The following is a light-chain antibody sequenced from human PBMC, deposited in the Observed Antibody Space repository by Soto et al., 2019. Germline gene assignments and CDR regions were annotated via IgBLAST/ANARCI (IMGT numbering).Light chain of an antibody. J-gene: IGKJ1*01. CDR2: DAS. V-gene: IGKV1-5*01. CDR1: QSISSW. CDR3: QQYNSYSRT. Sequence: DIKMNQSPSTLSASVGDRDTIPCRASQSISSWLAWYQQKPGKAPKLLIYDASSLESGVPSRFSGSGSGTEFTLTISSLQPDDFATYYCQQYNSYSRTFGQGTKVDI.